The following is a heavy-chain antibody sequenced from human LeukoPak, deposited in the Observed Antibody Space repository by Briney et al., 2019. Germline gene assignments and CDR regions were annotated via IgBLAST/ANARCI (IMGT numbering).Heavy chain of an antibody. V-gene: IGHV3-48*03. CDR3: ARGYALYDIRAQGLYNWFDP. CDR2: ISSSGSTI. D-gene: IGHD3-9*01. J-gene: IGHJ5*02. Sequence: GGSLRLSCAASGFTFSSYEMNWVRQAPGKGLEWVSYISSSGSTIYYADSVKGRFTISRDNAKNSLYLQMNSLRAEDTAVYYCARGYALYDIRAQGLYNWFDPWGQGTLVTVSS. CDR1: GFTFSSYE.